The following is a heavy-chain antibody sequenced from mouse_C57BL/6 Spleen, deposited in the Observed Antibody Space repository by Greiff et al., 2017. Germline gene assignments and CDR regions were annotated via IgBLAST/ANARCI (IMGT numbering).Heavy chain of an antibody. CDR3: ARYLSTGREAWFAY. CDR2: INPYNGGT. D-gene: IGHD4-1*02. V-gene: IGHV1-19*01. J-gene: IGHJ3*01. Sequence: EVQLQQSGPVLVKPGASVKMSCKASGYTFTDYYMNWVKRSHGKSLEWIGVINPYNGGTSYNQKFKGKATLTVDKSSSTAYMELNRLTAEDSAVYYCARYLSTGREAWFAYWGQGTLVTVSA. CDR1: GYTFTDYY.